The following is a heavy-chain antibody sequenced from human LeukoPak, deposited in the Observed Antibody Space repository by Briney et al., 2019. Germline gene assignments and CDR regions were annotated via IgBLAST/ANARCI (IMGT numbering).Heavy chain of an antibody. CDR1: GFTFIDYW. CDR3: TREGILAAVDY. J-gene: IGHJ4*02. V-gene: IGHV3-7*01. CDR2: IKQDGSEK. D-gene: IGHD6-13*01. Sequence: GGSLRLSCAASGFTFIDYWMNWVRQAPGKGLEWVANIKQDGSEKNYVDSVKGRFTISRDNTKKSLYLHMNSLRVDDTAMYYCTREGILAAVDYWGQGTLVTVSP.